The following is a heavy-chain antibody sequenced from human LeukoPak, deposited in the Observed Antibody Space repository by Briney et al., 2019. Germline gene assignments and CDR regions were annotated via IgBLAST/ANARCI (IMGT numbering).Heavy chain of an antibody. CDR1: GFTFSSYA. J-gene: IGHJ4*02. CDR3: AREMVDTGMLTNY. Sequence: GGSLRLSCAASGFTFSSYAMNWVRQAPRKGLEWVSSISSSGSHVYYPDSVKGRFTISRDNAKNSLYLQMNSLRGEDTAIYYCAREMVDTGMLTNYWGQGTLVTVSS. D-gene: IGHD5-18*01. V-gene: IGHV3-21*01. CDR2: ISSSGSHV.